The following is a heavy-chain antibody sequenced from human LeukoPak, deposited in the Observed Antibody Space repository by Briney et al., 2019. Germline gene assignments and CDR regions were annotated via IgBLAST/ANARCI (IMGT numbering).Heavy chain of an antibody. CDR1: GFTFSDYY. V-gene: IGHV3-11*01. CDR3: ASDYYDSSGPMDV. CDR2: ISSSGSTI. J-gene: IGHJ6*02. Sequence: PGGSLRLSCAASGFTFSDYYMSWIRQAPGKGLEWVSYISSSGSTIYYADSVKGRFTISRHNSKNTLYLQMNSLRAEDTAVYYCASDYYDSSGPMDVWGQGTTVTVSS. D-gene: IGHD3-22*01.